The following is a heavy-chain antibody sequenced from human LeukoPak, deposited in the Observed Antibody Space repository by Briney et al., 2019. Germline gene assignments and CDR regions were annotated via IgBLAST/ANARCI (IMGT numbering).Heavy chain of an antibody. V-gene: IGHV4-59*08. CDR1: GGSISSYY. J-gene: IGHJ4*02. Sequence: KPSETLSLTCTVSGGSISSYYWSWIRQPPGKGLEWIGYIYYSGSTNYNPSLKSRVTISVDTSKNQFSLKLSSVTAADTAVYYCATAVGAKDYWGQGTLVTVSS. CDR2: IYYSGST. D-gene: IGHD1-26*01. CDR3: ATAVGAKDY.